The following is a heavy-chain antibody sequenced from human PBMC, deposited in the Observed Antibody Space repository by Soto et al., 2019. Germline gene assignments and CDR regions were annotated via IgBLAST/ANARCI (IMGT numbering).Heavy chain of an antibody. CDR2: IWYDGSNK. J-gene: IGHJ6*02. CDR1: GFTFSSYG. CDR3: AREPYYDFWSGYYKYYYGMDV. Sequence: PGGSLRLSCAASGFTFSSYGMHWVRQAPGKGLEWVAVIWYDGSNKYYADSVKGRFTISRDNSKNTLYLQMNSLRAEDTAVYYCAREPYYDFWSGYYKYYYGMDVWGQGTTVTVS. V-gene: IGHV3-33*01. D-gene: IGHD3-3*01.